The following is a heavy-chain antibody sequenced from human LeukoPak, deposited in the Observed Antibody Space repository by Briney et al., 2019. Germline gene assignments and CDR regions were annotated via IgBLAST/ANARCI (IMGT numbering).Heavy chain of an antibody. Sequence: GASVKVSCKASGYTFTSYGISWVRQAPGQGLEWMGWISAYNGNTNYAQKLQGRVTMTTDTSTSTAYMELRSLRSDDTAVYYCASRVVVAANGGWFDPWGQGTLVTVSS. J-gene: IGHJ5*02. CDR3: ASRVVVAANGGWFDP. V-gene: IGHV1-18*01. CDR2: ISAYNGNT. CDR1: GYTFTSYG. D-gene: IGHD2-15*01.